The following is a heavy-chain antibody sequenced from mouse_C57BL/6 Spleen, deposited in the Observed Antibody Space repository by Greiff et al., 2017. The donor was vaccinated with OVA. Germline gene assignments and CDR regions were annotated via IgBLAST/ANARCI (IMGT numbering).Heavy chain of an antibody. D-gene: IGHD1-1*01. V-gene: IGHV1-82*01. CDR2: IYPGDGDT. CDR1: GYAFSSSW. J-gene: IGHJ4*01. Sequence: VKLVESGPELVKPGASVKISCKASGYAFSSSWMNWVKQRPGKGLEWIGRIYPGDGDTNYNGKFKGKATLTADKSSSTAYMQLSSLTSEDSAVYFCARETYYYGSIAYAMDYWGQGTSVTVSS. CDR3: ARETYYYGSIAYAMDY.